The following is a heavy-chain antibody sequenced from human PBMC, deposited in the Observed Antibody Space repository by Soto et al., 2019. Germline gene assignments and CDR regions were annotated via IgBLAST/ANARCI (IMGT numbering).Heavy chain of an antibody. J-gene: IGHJ4*02. D-gene: IGHD6-19*01. CDR2: IYYSGST. V-gene: IGHV4-31*03. CDR3: ARLAVAGTFSFDY. CDR1: GGSISSGGYY. Sequence: SETLSLTCTVSGGSISSGGYYWSWIRQHPGKGLEWIGYIYYSGSTYYNPSLKSRVTISVDTSKNQFSLKLSSVTAADTAVYYCARLAVAGTFSFDYWGQGTLVTVSS.